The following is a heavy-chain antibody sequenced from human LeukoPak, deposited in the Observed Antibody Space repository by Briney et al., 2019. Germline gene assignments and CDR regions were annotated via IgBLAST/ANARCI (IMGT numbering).Heavy chain of an antibody. D-gene: IGHD3-10*01. CDR2: INPDSGDT. CDR1: GYPFTGYY. Sequence: ASVKVSFKASGYPFTGYYTHWVRQAPGQGLEWMGYINPDSGDTYYAQKFQGRVTMTRDTSIGTAYMDLSSLRSDDTAVYYCARDLRGLGDFFDYWGQGTLATVSS. V-gene: IGHV1-2*02. CDR3: ARDLRGLGDFFDY. J-gene: IGHJ4*02.